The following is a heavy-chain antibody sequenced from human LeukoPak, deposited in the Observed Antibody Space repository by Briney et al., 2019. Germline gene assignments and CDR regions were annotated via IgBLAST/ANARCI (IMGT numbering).Heavy chain of an antibody. V-gene: IGHV3-23*01. CDR2: ISGSGGST. D-gene: IGHD6-19*01. Sequence: GGSLRLSCAASGFTFSSHAMSWVRQAPGKGLEWVSAISGSGGSTYYADSVKGRFNISRDNSKNTLYLQMNSLRAEDTAVYYCAKAGQRAVAGTVSFDYWGQGTLVTVSS. J-gene: IGHJ4*02. CDR3: AKAGQRAVAGTVSFDY. CDR1: GFTFSSHA.